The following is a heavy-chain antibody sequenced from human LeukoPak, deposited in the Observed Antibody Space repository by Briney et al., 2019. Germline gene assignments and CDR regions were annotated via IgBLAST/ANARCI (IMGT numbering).Heavy chain of an antibody. V-gene: IGHV6-1*01. CDR2: AYYRSKWYN. D-gene: IGHD3-16*02. CDR3: ARDRADYVWGSYRFVP. Sequence: SQTLSLTCAISGDSVSSNSAAWNWIRQSPSRGLEWLGRAYYRSKWYNDYAVSVKSRITINPDTSKNQFSLQLYSVTPEATAVYYCARDRADYVWGSYRFVPWGQGTLVTVSS. CDR1: GDSVSSNSAA. J-gene: IGHJ5*02.